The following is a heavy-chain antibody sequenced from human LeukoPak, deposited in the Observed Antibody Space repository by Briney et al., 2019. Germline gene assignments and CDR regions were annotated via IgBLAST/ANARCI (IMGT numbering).Heavy chain of an antibody. CDR3: AKRIQSAMATGY. CDR2: ISSTGNPR. J-gene: IGHJ4*02. Sequence: GGSLRLSCTASGLSFSDYSMNWVRQAPGKGLEWVSYISSTGNPRHYAESVEGRFTIFRDNAKNSLYLQMNSLRAEDTAVYYCAKRIQSAMATGYWGQGTLVTVSS. D-gene: IGHD5-18*01. CDR1: GLSFSDYS. V-gene: IGHV3-48*01.